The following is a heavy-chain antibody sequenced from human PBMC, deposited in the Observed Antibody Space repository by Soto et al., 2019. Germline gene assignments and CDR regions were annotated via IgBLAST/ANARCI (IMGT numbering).Heavy chain of an antibody. D-gene: IGHD3-10*01. V-gene: IGHV4-31*03. CDR2: IYYSGST. J-gene: IGHJ5*02. CDR1: GGSISSGGYY. Sequence: SETLSLTYTVSGGSISSGGYYWSWIRQHPRKGLEWIGYIYYSGSTYYNPSLKSRVTISVDTSKNQFSLKLSSVTAADTAVYYCAREYGSGSDENWFDPWGQGTLVTVSS. CDR3: AREYGSGSDENWFDP.